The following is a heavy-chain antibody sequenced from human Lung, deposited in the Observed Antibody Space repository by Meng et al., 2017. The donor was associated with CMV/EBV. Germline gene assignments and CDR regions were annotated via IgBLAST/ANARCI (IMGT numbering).Heavy chain of an antibody. J-gene: IGHJ5*02. CDR3: ARTNYGDYNWFDP. Sequence: QGQVQGSGPGRVKPSQTLSLTCTVSGGSISSGGFYWSWIRQHPGKGLEWIGYIYYSGSTYYNPSLRSRVAISIDTSKNQFSLKLTSVTAADTAVYFCARTNYGDYNWFDPWGQGTLVTVSS. V-gene: IGHV4-31*03. D-gene: IGHD4-17*01. CDR2: IYYSGST. CDR1: GGSISSGGFY.